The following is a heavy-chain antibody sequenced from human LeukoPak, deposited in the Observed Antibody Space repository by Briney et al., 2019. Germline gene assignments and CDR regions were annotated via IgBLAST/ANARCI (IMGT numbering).Heavy chain of an antibody. V-gene: IGHV1-69*05. CDR1: GGTFSSYA. CDR2: IIPIFGTA. Sequence: SVKVSCKASGGTFSSYAISWVRQAPGQGLEWMERIIPIFGTANYAQKFQGRVTITTDESTSTAYMELSSLRSEDTAVYYCARGPGSYRDDYWGQGTLVTVSS. CDR3: ARGPGSYRDDY. D-gene: IGHD3-10*01. J-gene: IGHJ4*02.